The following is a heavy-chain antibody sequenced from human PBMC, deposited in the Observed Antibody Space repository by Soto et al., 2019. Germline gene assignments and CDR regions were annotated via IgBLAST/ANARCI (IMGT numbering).Heavy chain of an antibody. CDR1: GGTFSSYT. CDR3: AMEYCSSTSCYRDY. J-gene: IGHJ4*02. D-gene: IGHD2-2*02. V-gene: IGHV1-69*02. CDR2: IIPILGIA. Sequence: QVQLVQSGAEVKKPGSSVKVSCKASGGTFSSYTISWVRQAPGQGLEWMGRIIPILGIANYAQKLQGRVTITADKSTSTAYMGLSSLRSDDTAVYYCAMEYCSSTSCYRDYWGQVTLVTVSS.